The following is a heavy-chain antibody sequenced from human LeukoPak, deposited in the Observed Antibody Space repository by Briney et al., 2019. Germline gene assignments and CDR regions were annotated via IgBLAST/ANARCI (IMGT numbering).Heavy chain of an antibody. CDR3: ARDDAYGSGSGGFDY. CDR1: GGSISSGGYY. V-gene: IGHV4-31*03. CDR2: IYYSGST. J-gene: IGHJ4*02. D-gene: IGHD3-10*01. Sequence: SETLSLTCTVSGGSISSGGYYWSWIRQHPGKGLEWIGYIYYSGSTYYNPSLKSRVTTSVNTSKNQFSLKLSSVTAADTAVYYCARDDAYGSGSGGFDYWGQGTLVTVSS.